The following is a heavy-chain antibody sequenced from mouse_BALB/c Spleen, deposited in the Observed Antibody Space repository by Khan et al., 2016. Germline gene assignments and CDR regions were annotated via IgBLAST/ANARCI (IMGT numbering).Heavy chain of an antibody. V-gene: IGHV3-1*02. CDR3: ATSSSGYWYYFDY. CDR1: GYSITSHYS. CDR2: IYYSGST. J-gene: IGHJ2*01. Sequence: EVQLQESGPDLVKPFQSLSLTCTVTGYSITSHYSWHWIRHFPGNKLEWMGYIYYSGSTNYNPSLKSRISIIRDTSKNRFFLQLNSVTTEDTATYYCATSSSGYWYYFDYWGQGTTLTVSS. D-gene: IGHD3-1*01.